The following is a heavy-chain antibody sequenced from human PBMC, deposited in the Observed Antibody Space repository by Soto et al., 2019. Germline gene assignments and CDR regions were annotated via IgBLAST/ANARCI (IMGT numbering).Heavy chain of an antibody. CDR3: AKGTVDAAGTPYNWFDT. CDR1: GFTFSDYA. J-gene: IGHJ5*02. V-gene: IGHV3-23*01. CDR2: ISGSGDST. D-gene: IGHD6-13*01. Sequence: GSLRLSCAVSGFTFSDYAMTWVRQAPGKGLEWVSSISGSGDSTYYADSVKGRFDISRDNSKNTMYLQMNSLRAEDTAVYYCAKGTVDAAGTPYNWFDTWGQGTLVTAPQ.